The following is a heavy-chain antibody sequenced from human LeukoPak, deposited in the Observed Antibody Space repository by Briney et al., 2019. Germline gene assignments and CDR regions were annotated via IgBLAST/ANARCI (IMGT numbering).Heavy chain of an antibody. J-gene: IGHJ4*02. Sequence: GGSLRLSCAASGFTFSSYSMNWVRQAPGKGLEWVSSISSSSSYIYYADSVKGRFTISRDNAKNSLYLQMNSLRAEDPAVYYCARDAAYCSGGSCYFGYWGQGTLVTVSS. D-gene: IGHD2-15*01. CDR3: ARDAAYCSGGSCYFGY. V-gene: IGHV3-21*01. CDR1: GFTFSSYS. CDR2: ISSSSSYI.